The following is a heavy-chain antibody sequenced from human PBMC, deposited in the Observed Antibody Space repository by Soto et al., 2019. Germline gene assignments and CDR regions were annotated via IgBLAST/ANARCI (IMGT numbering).Heavy chain of an antibody. J-gene: IGHJ4*02. V-gene: IGHV3-23*01. Sequence: GGSLRLSCAASGFTFSSYSMNWVRQAPGKGLEWVSAISGSGGSTYYADSVKGRFTISRDNSKNTLYLQMNSLRAEDTALYYCARDKRDLRFLEWSYYFDYWGQGTLVTVS. D-gene: IGHD3-3*01. CDR3: ARDKRDLRFLEWSYYFDY. CDR1: GFTFSSYS. CDR2: ISGSGGST.